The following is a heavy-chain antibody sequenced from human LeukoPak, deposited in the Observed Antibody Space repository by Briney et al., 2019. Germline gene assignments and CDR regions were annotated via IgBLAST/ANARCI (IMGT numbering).Heavy chain of an antibody. CDR2: ISGNNGNT. V-gene: IGHV1-18*01. D-gene: IGHD2-8*01. J-gene: IGHJ4*02. CDR1: GYTFTNYA. CDR3: ALIPYCTTTTCYYFDY. Sequence: GASVKVSCKASGYTFTNYAISWVRQAPGQGLEWMGWISGNNGNTNYAQNVQGRVTMTTDTSTSTAYMELRSLRSDDTAVYYCALIPYCTTTTCYYFDYWGQGTLVTVSS.